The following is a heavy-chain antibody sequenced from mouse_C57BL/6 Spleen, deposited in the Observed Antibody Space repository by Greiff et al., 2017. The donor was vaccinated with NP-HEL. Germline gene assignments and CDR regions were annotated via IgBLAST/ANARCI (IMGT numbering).Heavy chain of an antibody. CDR3: AKREVVFITTVVPSFDY. J-gene: IGHJ2*01. V-gene: IGHV1-9*01. CDR2: ILPGSGSP. CDR1: GYTFTGYW. D-gene: IGHD1-1*01. Sequence: QVQLQQSGAELMKPGASVKLSCKATGYTFTGYWIEWVKQRPGHGLEWIGEILPGSGSPNYNEKFKGKATFTADTSSNTAYMQLSSLTTEDSAIYYCAKREVVFITTVVPSFDYWGQGTTLTVSS.